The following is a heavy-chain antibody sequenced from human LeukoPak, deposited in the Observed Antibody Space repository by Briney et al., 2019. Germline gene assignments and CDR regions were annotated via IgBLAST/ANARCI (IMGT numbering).Heavy chain of an antibody. CDR1: GGSISSYY. J-gene: IGHJ4*02. CDR3: ARDGGDSSGPYFDY. Sequence: SETLSLTCTVSGGSISSYYCSWIRQPPGKGLEWIGYIYYIGSTNDNPSLKSRVTISVDTSKNQFSLKLTSVTAADTAVYYCARDGGDSSGPYFDYWGQGTLVTVSS. D-gene: IGHD6-19*01. V-gene: IGHV4-59*01. CDR2: IYYIGST.